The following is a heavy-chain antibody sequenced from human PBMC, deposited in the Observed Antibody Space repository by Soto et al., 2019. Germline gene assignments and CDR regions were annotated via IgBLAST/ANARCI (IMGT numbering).Heavy chain of an antibody. J-gene: IGHJ4*02. CDR1: GGSVSSGGYY. Sequence: QVQLQESGPGLVKPSETLSLSCTVSGGSVSSGGYYWSWIRQPPGRGLEWIGYIYSSGSTNHNPSLKSRITISVDTSRNQFSLRLSSATAADTAVYYCASAAPRYSTSWFVFEYWGQGTPVTVSS. CDR3: ASAAPRYSTSWFVFEY. D-gene: IGHD6-13*01. CDR2: IYSSGST. V-gene: IGHV4-61*08.